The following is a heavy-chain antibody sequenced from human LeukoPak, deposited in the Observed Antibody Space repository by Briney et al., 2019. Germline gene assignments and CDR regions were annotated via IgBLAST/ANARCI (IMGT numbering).Heavy chain of an antibody. CDR2: IYYSGST. V-gene: IGHV4-39*07. J-gene: IGHJ5*02. CDR1: GGSISSSSYY. D-gene: IGHD6-6*01. Sequence: SETLSLTCTVSGGSISSSSYYWGWIRQPPGKGLKWIGSIYYSGSTYYNPSLKSRVTISVDTSKNQFSLKLSSVTAADTAVYYCARDRIAARSNWFDPWGQGTLVTVSS. CDR3: ARDRIAARSNWFDP.